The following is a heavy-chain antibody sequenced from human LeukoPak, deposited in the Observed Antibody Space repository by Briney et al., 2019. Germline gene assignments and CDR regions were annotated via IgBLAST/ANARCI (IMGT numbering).Heavy chain of an antibody. CDR2: ISAYNGNT. V-gene: IGHV1-18*01. CDR1: GYTFTSYG. J-gene: IGHJ6*03. D-gene: IGHD2-2*01. CDR3: ARLDTSWHLGYYYYMDV. Sequence: ASVKVSCKASGYTFTSYGISWVRQAPGQGLEWMGWISAYNGNTNYAQKLQGRVTMTTDTSTSTAYMELRSLRSDDTAVYYCARLDTSWHLGYYYYMDVWGKGTTVTVSS.